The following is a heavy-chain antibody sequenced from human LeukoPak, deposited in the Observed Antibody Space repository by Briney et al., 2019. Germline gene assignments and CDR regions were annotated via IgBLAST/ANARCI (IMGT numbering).Heavy chain of an antibody. CDR1: GSTFSTYA. CDR2: ISASGGST. Sequence: PGRSLRLSCVDSGSTFSTYAMSWVRPALGKGMEWVSSISASGGSTNYADSVKGRFTISRDISKSTLYLQMNRLTAEDTAVYYCAKGTMVRWDVWGQGTTVTVSS. D-gene: IGHD3-10*01. CDR3: AKGTMVRWDV. V-gene: IGHV3-23*01. J-gene: IGHJ6*02.